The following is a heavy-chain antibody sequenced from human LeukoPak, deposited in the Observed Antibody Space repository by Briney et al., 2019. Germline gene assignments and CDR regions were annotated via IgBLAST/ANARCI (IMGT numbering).Heavy chain of an antibody. CDR3: TRDSSGYDWFYDY. CDR1: GGSINSGSYY. Sequence: SETLSLTCTVSGGSINSGSYYWSWIRQPAGKGLEWIGRISTSGSTNYNPSLKSRVTMSVDTSMNQFSLMMSSVTDADTAVYYCTRDSSGYDWFYDYWGQGTLVTVSS. D-gene: IGHD5-12*01. J-gene: IGHJ4*02. V-gene: IGHV4-61*02. CDR2: ISTSGST.